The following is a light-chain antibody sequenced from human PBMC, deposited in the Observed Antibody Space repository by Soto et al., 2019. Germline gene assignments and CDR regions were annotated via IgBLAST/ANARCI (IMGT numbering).Light chain of an antibody. J-gene: IGKJ1*01. CDR1: QSVSSMF. CDR3: QQYGSSTWT. Sequence: DIVLTQSPGTLSLSPGERATLSCRASQSVSSMFLGWYQQRPGQAPRLLIYGASSRATGIPDRFSGSGSGTDFTLTISRLEPEDFAVYYCQQYGSSTWTFGQGTKVEIK. CDR2: GAS. V-gene: IGKV3-20*01.